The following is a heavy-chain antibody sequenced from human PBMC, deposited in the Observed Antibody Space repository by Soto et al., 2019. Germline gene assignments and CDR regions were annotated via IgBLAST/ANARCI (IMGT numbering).Heavy chain of an antibody. J-gene: IGHJ6*02. D-gene: IGHD2-8*01. CDR2: MNPNSGNT. Sequence: QVQLVQSGAEVKKPGASVKVSCKASGYTFTSYDINCVRQATEQGLAWLAWMNPNSGNTGHAQKLPGRVTMTRTTSRRTGYMELSTLRSGDTAVYYCAHNYDGVYYYGLAVSCQGTTVTVSS. CDR1: GYTFTSYD. CDR3: AHNYDGVYYYGLAV. V-gene: IGHV1-8*01.